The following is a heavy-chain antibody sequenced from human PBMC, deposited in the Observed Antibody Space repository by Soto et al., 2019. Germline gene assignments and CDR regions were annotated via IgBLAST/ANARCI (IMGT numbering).Heavy chain of an antibody. Sequence: QVQLQESGPGLVKPSETLSLTCTVSGGSISSYYWSWIRQPPGKGLEWIGYIYYSGSTNYNPSLKSRVTIAVDTSKNQFSLKLCSVTAADTAVYYCARDVHDSSGWYWFDPWGQGTLVTVSS. V-gene: IGHV4-59*01. CDR1: GGSISSYY. J-gene: IGHJ5*02. CDR3: ARDVHDSSGWYWFDP. CDR2: IYYSGST. D-gene: IGHD6-19*01.